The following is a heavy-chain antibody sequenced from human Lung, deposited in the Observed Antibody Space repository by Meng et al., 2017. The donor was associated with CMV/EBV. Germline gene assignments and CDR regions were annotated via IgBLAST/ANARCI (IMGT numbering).Heavy chain of an antibody. CDR3: AHTGIVGATELGY. V-gene: IGHV2-5*01. D-gene: IGHD1-26*01. J-gene: IGHJ4*02. CDR1: APSLSTDREG. CDR2: IYGNGDK. Sequence: SGXXLVXPTPTLTLTCTLSAPSLSTDREGVGWIRQPPGTALEWLAFIYGNGDKHYSPSLRGRLTISTDTSKKQVVLIMTNMDPVDTGTYYCAHTGIVGATELGYXGQGXRVTVSS.